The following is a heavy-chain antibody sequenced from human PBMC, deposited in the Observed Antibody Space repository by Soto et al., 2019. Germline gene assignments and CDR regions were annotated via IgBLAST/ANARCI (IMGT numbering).Heavy chain of an antibody. CDR1: GYSFTSYW. CDR3: ASDGSNCSGGSCYSHPLDYYYGMDV. CDR2: IDPSDSYT. Sequence: VESLKISCKGSGYSFTSYWISWVRQMPGKGLEWMGRIDPSDSYTNYSPSFQGHVTISADKSISTAYLQWSSLKASDTAMYYCASDGSNCSGGSCYSHPLDYYYGMDVWGQGTTVTVSS. V-gene: IGHV5-10-1*01. D-gene: IGHD2-15*01. J-gene: IGHJ6*02.